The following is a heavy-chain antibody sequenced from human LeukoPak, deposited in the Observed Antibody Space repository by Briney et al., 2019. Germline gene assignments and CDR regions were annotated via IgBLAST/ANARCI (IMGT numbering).Heavy chain of an antibody. CDR3: ARDIGLAVVVPAALDY. V-gene: IGHV3-33*01. J-gene: IGHJ4*02. Sequence: GGSLRLSCAASGFTFSSYGMHWVRQAPGKGLEWVAVIWYDGSNKYYADSVKGRFTISRDNSKNTLYLQMNSLGAEDTAVYYCARDIGLAVVVPAALDYWGQGTLVTVSS. CDR1: GFTFSSYG. D-gene: IGHD2-2*01. CDR2: IWYDGSNK.